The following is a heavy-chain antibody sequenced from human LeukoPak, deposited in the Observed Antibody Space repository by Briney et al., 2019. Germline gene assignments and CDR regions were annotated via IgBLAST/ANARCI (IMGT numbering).Heavy chain of an antibody. D-gene: IGHD1-1*01. J-gene: IGHJ4*02. V-gene: IGHV3-48*02. Sequence: GGSLRLSCAASGFTFRSYSMNWVRQAPGKGLEWVSFISGMSSTIYYADSVKGRFTISRDNAKNSVYLQMSSLRDEDTAVYYCARDSSDAYNPEPGYWGQGTLVTVSS. CDR3: ARDSSDAYNPEPGY. CDR2: ISGMSSTI. CDR1: GFTFRSYS.